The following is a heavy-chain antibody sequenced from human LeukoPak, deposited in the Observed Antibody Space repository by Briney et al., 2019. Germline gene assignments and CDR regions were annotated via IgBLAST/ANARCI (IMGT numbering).Heavy chain of an antibody. CDR3: ASDTLVTLISTIDY. D-gene: IGHD2-21*02. V-gene: IGHV3-48*04. J-gene: IGHJ4*02. Sequence: GGSLRLSCAAFGFTLSDYNMNWVRQAPGKGLEWVSYISSSSSTIYYADSVKGRFTISRDNAKNSLYLQMNSLRAEDTAVYYCASDTLVTLISTIDYWGQGTLVTVSS. CDR2: ISSSSSTI. CDR1: GFTLSDYN.